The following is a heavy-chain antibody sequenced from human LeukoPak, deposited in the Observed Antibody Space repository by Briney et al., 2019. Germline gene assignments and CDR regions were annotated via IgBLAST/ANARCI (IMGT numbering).Heavy chain of an antibody. D-gene: IGHD4-23*01. Sequence: WGSLRLSCAASGLDVSDNYMTWVRQAPGNGLEWVSVIYSGGNTYYADSVKGRCTISRDNAKKSLYLQMNSLRAENTAVYYCARETVGVAFDSWGQGTLVTVSS. V-gene: IGHV3-53*01. J-gene: IGHJ4*02. CDR1: GLDVSDNY. CDR2: IYSGGNT. CDR3: ARETVGVAFDS.